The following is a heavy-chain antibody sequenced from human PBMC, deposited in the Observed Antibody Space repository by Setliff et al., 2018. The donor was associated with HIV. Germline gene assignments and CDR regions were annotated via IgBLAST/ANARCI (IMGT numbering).Heavy chain of an antibody. D-gene: IGHD3-3*01. CDR3: LLWTGYYTYWFFDR. V-gene: IGHV4-34*03. J-gene: IGHJ2*01. CDR2: INHKTNS. CDR1: GGSFSGYY. Sequence: PSETLSLTCAVYGGSFSGYYWTWIRQPPGKGLEWIADINHKTNSNYNPSLKSRVTISVDTSKNQFSLKLSSVTAADTAVYYCLLWTGYYTYWFFDRWGSGALVTVSS.